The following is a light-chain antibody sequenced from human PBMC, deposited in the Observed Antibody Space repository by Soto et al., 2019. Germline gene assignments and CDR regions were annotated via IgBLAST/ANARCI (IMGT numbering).Light chain of an antibody. Sequence: QSVLTQPASVSGSPGQSFTISCTGTSSDVGSYNLVSWYQQHPGKAPKLMIYEGSKRPSGVSNRFSGSKSGNTASLTISGLQAEDEADYYCCSYAGGSTLVFGGGTKVTVL. CDR2: EGS. J-gene: IGLJ2*01. CDR3: CSYAGGSTLV. CDR1: SSDVGSYNL. V-gene: IGLV2-23*01.